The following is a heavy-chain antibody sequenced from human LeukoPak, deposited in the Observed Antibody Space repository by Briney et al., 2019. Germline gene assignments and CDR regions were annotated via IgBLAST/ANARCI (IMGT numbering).Heavy chain of an antibody. J-gene: IGHJ4*02. V-gene: IGHV1-69*13. CDR2: IIPIFGTA. D-gene: IGHD2-2*02. CDR1: GGTFSSYA. CDR3: ATCARNFYCYRFDY. Sequence: ASVKVFCKASGGTFSSYAISWVRQAPGQGLEWMGGIIPIFGTANYAQKFQGRVTITADESTSTAYMELSSQRSEDTAVYYCATCARNFYCYRFDYWGQGTLVTVSS.